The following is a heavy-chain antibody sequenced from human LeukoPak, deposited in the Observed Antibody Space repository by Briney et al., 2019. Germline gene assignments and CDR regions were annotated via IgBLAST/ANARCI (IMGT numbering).Heavy chain of an antibody. CDR3: ARGRSHYDFWSGFSLYYYYYGMDV. CDR1: GYTFTGYY. D-gene: IGHD3-3*01. CDR2: MNPNSGNT. Sequence: ASVKVSCKASGYTFTGYYMHWVRQAPGQGLEWMGWMNPNSGNTGYAQKFQGRVTMTRNTSISTAYMELSSLRSEDTAVYYCARGRSHYDFWSGFSLYYYYYGMDVWGQGTTVTVSS. J-gene: IGHJ6*02. V-gene: IGHV1-8*02.